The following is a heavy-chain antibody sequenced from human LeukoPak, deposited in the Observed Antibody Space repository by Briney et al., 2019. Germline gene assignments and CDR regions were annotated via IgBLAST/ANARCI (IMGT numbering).Heavy chain of an antibody. CDR2: ISYDGSNK. Sequence: GGSLRLSCAASGFTFSSYGMHWVRQAPGKGLEWVAVISYDGSNKYYADSVKGRFTISRDNSKSTLYLQMNSLRAEDTAVYYCARDASDIVVVPAAVGPFDLWGQGTLVTVSS. V-gene: IGHV3-30*03. J-gene: IGHJ4*02. CDR3: ARDASDIVVVPAAVGPFDL. D-gene: IGHD2-2*01. CDR1: GFTFSSYG.